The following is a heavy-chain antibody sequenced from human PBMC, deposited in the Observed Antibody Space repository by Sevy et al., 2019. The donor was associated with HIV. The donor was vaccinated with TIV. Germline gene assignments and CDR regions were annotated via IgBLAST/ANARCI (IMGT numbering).Heavy chain of an antibody. J-gene: IGHJ4*02. CDR3: AREVDGAFDY. CDR1: GFTVSSNY. CDR2: IYSGGST. D-gene: IGHD2-8*01. Sequence: GGSLRLSCAASGFTVSSNYMSWVRQAPGKGLEWVSVIYSGGSTYYADSVKGRFTISRDNSENTLYLQMNSLRAEDTAVYYCAREVDGAFDYWGQGTLVTVSS. V-gene: IGHV3-53*01.